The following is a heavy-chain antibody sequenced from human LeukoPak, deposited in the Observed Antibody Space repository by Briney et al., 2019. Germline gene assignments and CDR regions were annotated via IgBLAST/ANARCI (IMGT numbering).Heavy chain of an antibody. CDR1: GFTFSSYA. D-gene: IGHD1-20*01. V-gene: IGHV3-23*01. Sequence: GGSLRLSCAASGFTFSSYAMSWVRQAPGKGLEWVSAISGSGGSTYYADSVEGRFTISRDNSKNTLYLQMNSLRAEDTAVYYCAKGRGITGGAFDIWGQGTMVTVSS. CDR3: AKGRGITGGAFDI. J-gene: IGHJ3*02. CDR2: ISGSGGST.